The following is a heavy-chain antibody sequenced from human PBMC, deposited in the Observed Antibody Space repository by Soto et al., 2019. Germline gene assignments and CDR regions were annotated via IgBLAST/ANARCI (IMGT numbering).Heavy chain of an antibody. V-gene: IGHV3-33*01. D-gene: IGHD3-10*01. J-gene: IGHJ4*02. Sequence: QVQLVESGGGVVQPGRSLRLSCAASGFTFSSYGMHWVRQAPGKGLEWVAVIWYDGSNKYYADSVKGRFTISRDNSKNTLYLQMNSLRAEDTAVYYCATSYYYGSGCYYQFDYWGQGTLVTVSS. CDR2: IWYDGSNK. CDR3: ATSYYYGSGCYYQFDY. CDR1: GFTFSSYG.